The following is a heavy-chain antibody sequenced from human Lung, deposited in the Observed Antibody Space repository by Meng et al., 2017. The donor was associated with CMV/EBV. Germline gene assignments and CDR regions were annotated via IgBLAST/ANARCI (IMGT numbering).Heavy chain of an antibody. CDR2: ISGSGCST. Sequence: GGSXRLXXTASGFTFFTYAMSWVRQAPGKGLEWVSVISGSGCSTLDADSVKGRFTISRDNSKYTLFLKMNSLRPEDTAAYYCAKWMGSSVILGAYVNAMDVWGQGXTVTVSS. V-gene: IGHV3-23*01. J-gene: IGHJ6*02. CDR1: GFTFFTYA. D-gene: IGHD3-22*01. CDR3: AKWMGSSVILGAYVNAMDV.